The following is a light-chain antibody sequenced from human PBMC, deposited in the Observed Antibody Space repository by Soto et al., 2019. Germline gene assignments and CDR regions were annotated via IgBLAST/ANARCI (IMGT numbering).Light chain of an antibody. J-gene: IGLJ2*01. CDR2: EGS. CDR1: SSDVGSYNL. V-gene: IGLV2-23*01. CDR3: CSYAGSSTVV. Sequence: QSVLTQPASVSGSPGQSITISCTGTSSDVGSYNLVSWYQQYPGKAPKLMIYEGSKRPSGVSNRFSGSKSGNTASLTISGLQAEDEADYYCCSYAGSSTVVFDGGTKLTVL.